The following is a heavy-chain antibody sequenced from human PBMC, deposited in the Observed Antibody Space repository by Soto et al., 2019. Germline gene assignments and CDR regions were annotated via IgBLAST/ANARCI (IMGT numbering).Heavy chain of an antibody. D-gene: IGHD5-12*01. CDR3: AKSTFRQSGYDYVGDFDY. Sequence: QVQLVESGGGVVQPGRSLRLSCAASGFTFSSYGMHWVRQAPGKGLEWVAVISYDGSNKYYADSVKGRFTISRDNSKNTRYLQMNSLRAEDTAVYYCAKSTFRQSGYDYVGDFDYWGQGTLVTVSS. CDR1: GFTFSSYG. J-gene: IGHJ4*02. CDR2: ISYDGSNK. V-gene: IGHV3-30*18.